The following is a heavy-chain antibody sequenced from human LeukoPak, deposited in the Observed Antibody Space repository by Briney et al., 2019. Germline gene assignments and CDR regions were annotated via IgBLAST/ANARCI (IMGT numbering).Heavy chain of an antibody. CDR1: GFTFSSYS. CDR2: ISSSSSTI. Sequence: GGSLRLSCAASGFTFSSYSMNWVRQAPGKGLEWVSYISSSSSTIYYADSVKGRFTISRDNAKNSLYLQMNSLRAEDTAVYYCARDRYDGGYYYYMDVWGKGTAVTVSS. D-gene: IGHD2-15*01. J-gene: IGHJ6*03. CDR3: ARDRYDGGYYYYMDV. V-gene: IGHV3-48*04.